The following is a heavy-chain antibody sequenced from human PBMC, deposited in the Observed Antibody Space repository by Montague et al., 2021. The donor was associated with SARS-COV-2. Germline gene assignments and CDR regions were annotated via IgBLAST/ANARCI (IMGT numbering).Heavy chain of an antibody. D-gene: IGHD1-26*01. Sequence: PALVKPTQTLTLTCTFSGFSLSTSGMGVSWVRQPPGKALEWLALXDRDDEYYNTSLKTRLTISKDTSKNQVVLTLTNMDPVDTATYFCARGIGWRSRVIFAPWGQGTLVTVSS. V-gene: IGHV2-70*20. CDR3: ARGIGWRSRVIFAP. CDR1: GFSLSTSGMG. CDR2: XDRDDE. J-gene: IGHJ5*02.